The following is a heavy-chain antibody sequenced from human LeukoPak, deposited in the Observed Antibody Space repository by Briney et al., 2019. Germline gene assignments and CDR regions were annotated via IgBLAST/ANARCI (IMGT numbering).Heavy chain of an antibody. Sequence: GGSLRLSCAASGFTFSSYAMHWVRQAPGKGLEWVAVISYDGSNKYYADSVKGRFTISRDNSKNTLYLQMNSLRAEDTAVYYCARGRYSGSYDRWDAFDIWGQGTMVTVSS. CDR2: ISYDGSNK. CDR3: ARGRYSGSYDRWDAFDI. CDR1: GFTFSSYA. J-gene: IGHJ3*02. D-gene: IGHD1-26*01. V-gene: IGHV3-30-3*01.